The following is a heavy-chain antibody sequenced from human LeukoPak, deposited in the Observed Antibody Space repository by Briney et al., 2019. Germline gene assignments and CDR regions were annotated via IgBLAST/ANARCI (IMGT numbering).Heavy chain of an antibody. CDR1: GFSFSSYS. V-gene: IGHV3-30*04. D-gene: IGHD2-2*02. Sequence: GRSLRLSCAASGFSFSSYSMHWVRQAPGKGLEWVAIISDDGSYKSYADSVKGRFTISRDYSYNTLYLQMNSLRAEDTAVYYCARGSNYCSSISCHMNDWGQGTLVTVSS. CDR2: ISDDGSYK. CDR3: ARGSNYCSSISCHMND. J-gene: IGHJ4*02.